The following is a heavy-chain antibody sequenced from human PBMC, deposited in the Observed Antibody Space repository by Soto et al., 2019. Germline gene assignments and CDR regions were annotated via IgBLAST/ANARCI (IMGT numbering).Heavy chain of an antibody. CDR2: ISDGDGAT. Sequence: EVHLLESGGGLVQPGGSLRLSCAAYGFAFSDYAMTWVRQAPGKGLEWVSDISDGDGATHYADSVKGRFTISRDDSKNTLYLQMDSLRAEDAAVYYCAKGRTFFDFWGQGTLVTVSS. J-gene: IGHJ4*02. CDR3: AKGRTFFDF. V-gene: IGHV3-23*01. D-gene: IGHD3-16*01. CDR1: GFAFSDYA.